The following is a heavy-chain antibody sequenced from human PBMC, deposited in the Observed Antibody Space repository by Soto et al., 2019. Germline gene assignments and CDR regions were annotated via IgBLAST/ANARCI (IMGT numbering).Heavy chain of an antibody. J-gene: IGHJ3*02. D-gene: IGHD5-12*01. V-gene: IGHV1-69*01. CDR3: AKVGVEGDGYILSPDAFGI. Sequence: QVLLVQSGAEVRKPGSSVKVSCKASGGTFSSYSINWVRQAPGQGLEWMGGIIPKFHTANYAQEFQGRATITADESTGTAYMELSSLRSEDTAMYYCAKVGVEGDGYILSPDAFGIWGQGTLVIVSS. CDR1: GGTFSSYS. CDR2: IIPKFHTA.